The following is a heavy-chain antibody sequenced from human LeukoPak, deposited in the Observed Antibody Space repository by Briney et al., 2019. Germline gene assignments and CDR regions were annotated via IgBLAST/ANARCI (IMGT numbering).Heavy chain of an antibody. CDR2: INHSGST. D-gene: IGHD2-15*01. Sequence: PSETLSLTCTVSGGSISSYYWTWIRQPPRKGLEWIGYINHSGSTNYNPSLKSRVTISVDTSKNQFSLKLSSVTAADTAVYYCARRAAYCSGGSCYSGWFDPWGQGTLVTVSS. J-gene: IGHJ5*02. V-gene: IGHV4-59*08. CDR1: GGSISSYY. CDR3: ARRAAYCSGGSCYSGWFDP.